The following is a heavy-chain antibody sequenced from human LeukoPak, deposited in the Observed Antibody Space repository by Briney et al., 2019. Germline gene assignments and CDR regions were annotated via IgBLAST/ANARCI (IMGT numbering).Heavy chain of an antibody. D-gene: IGHD6-13*01. J-gene: IGHJ4*02. V-gene: IGHV3-30*02. CDR3: AKFGRYSSSWFDY. CDR2: IRYDGSNK. CDR1: GFTFSSYG. Sequence: GGSLRLSCAASGFTFSSYGMHWVRQAPGKGLEWVAFIRYDGSNKYYADSVKGRFTISRDNSKNTLYLQMNSLRAEDTAVYYCAKFGRYSSSWFDYWGQGTLVTVPS.